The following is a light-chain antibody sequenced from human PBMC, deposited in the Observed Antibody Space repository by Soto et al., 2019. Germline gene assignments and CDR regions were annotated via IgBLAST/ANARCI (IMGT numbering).Light chain of an antibody. CDR1: QTISIW. CDR2: DAS. J-gene: IGKJ1*01. CDR3: QQYNSYRT. Sequence: DIKLTQSPSTLSAYVGDRVTLTCRARQTISIWLAWYQQKPGKAPKLLIYDASILESGVPSRFSGSGSGTEFTLTISSLQPDDFATYYCQQYNSYRTFGQGTKVDIK. V-gene: IGKV1-5*01.